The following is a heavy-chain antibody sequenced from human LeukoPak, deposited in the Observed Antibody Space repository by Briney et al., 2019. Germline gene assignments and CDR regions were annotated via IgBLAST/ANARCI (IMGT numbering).Heavy chain of an antibody. J-gene: IGHJ4*02. CDR3: ARGPLGRAIAY. CDR2: ISSSGSTI. CDR1: GFIFSNYN. V-gene: IGHV3-48*04. Sequence: PGGSLRLSCVASGFIFSNYNINWVRQAPGKGLEWVSYISSSGSTIYYADSVKGRFTISRDNAKNLLYLQMNSLRAEDTAVYYCARGPLGRAIAYWGQGTLVTVSS. D-gene: IGHD1-26*01.